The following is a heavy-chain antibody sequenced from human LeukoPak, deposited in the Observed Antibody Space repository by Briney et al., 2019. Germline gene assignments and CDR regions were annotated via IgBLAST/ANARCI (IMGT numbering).Heavy chain of an antibody. CDR1: GFTFSNYA. CDR3: AKMSRTPDYFDY. D-gene: IGHD5/OR15-5a*01. J-gene: IGHJ4*02. CDR2: ISGSGGRA. V-gene: IGHV3-23*01. Sequence: GGSLRLSCAASGFTFSNYAVSWVRQAPGKGLEWVSGISGSGGRAYYANSVKGRFAISRDNSKNTLYLQMNSLRAEDTAVYYCAKMSRTPDYFDYWGQGTLVTVSS.